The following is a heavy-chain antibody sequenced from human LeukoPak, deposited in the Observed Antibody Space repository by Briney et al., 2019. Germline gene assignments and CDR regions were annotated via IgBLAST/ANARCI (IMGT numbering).Heavy chain of an antibody. CDR1: GFTFSSYW. Sequence: GGSLRLSCAASGFTFSSYWMSWVRQAPGEGLEWVAEINQDGTEKAYVDSVRGRFTISRDNAKNSLFLQMNSLRAEDTAVYYCARGPLIAAAGTWWGQGTLVTVSS. V-gene: IGHV3-7*03. J-gene: IGHJ4*02. CDR3: ARGPLIAAAGTW. CDR2: INQDGTEK. D-gene: IGHD6-13*01.